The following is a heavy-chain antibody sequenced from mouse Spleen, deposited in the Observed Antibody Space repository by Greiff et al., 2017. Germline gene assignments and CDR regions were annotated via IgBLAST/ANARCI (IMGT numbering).Heavy chain of an antibody. Sequence: VQLQQSGAELVKPGASVKLSCKASGYTFTSYWMQWVKQRPGQGLEWIGEIDPSDSYTNYNQKFKGKATLTVDTSSSTAYMQLSSLTAEDSAVYYSAVYYVNSPVAYWGQGTLVTVSA. CDR3: AVYYVNSPVAY. CDR1: GYTFTSYW. J-gene: IGHJ3*01. V-gene: IGHV1-50*01. D-gene: IGHD2-1*01. CDR2: IDPSDSYT.